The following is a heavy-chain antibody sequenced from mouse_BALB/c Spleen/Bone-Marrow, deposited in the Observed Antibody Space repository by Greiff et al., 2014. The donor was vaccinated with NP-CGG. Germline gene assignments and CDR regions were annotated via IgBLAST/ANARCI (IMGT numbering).Heavy chain of an antibody. CDR1: GFSLTSYG. V-gene: IGHV2-9*02. CDR2: IWADGST. D-gene: IGHD1-2*01. CDR3: ARITTATGAMDY. Sequence: VKLMESGPGLVAPSQSLSITCTVSGFSLTSYGVYWVRQPQGKGLEWLGVIWADGSTNYNSALMSRLSIRKDNSKSQVFLKMNSLQTDDTAMYYCARITTATGAMDYWGQGTSVTVSS. J-gene: IGHJ4*01.